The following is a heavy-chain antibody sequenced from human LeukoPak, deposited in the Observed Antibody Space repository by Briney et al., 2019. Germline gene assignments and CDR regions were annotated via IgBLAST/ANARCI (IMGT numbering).Heavy chain of an antibody. D-gene: IGHD6-13*01. CDR3: AKSIAPSGPDYFDY. V-gene: IGHV3-23*01. CDR2: ISGYGGST. CDR1: GLTFSSYA. Sequence: GGSLRLSGAASGLTFSSYAMSWVRQAPGKGLEWVSTISGYGGSTYYADSVKGRFTISRDNSKNTLYLQMNSLRAEDTAVYYCAKSIAPSGPDYFDYWGQGTLVTVSS. J-gene: IGHJ4*02.